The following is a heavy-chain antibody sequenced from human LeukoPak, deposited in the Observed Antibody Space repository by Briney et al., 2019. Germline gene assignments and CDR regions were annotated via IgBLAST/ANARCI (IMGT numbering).Heavy chain of an antibody. CDR2: ISGSGGST. CDR1: GLTFSSYA. D-gene: IGHD6-19*01. CDR3: AKGIMHSGWYLDY. Sequence: GGSLRLSCAASGLTFSSYAMSRVRQAPGKGLEWVSAISGSGGSTYYADSVKGRFTISRDNSKNTLYLQMNSLRAEDTAVYYCAKGIMHSGWYLDYWGQGTLVTVSS. J-gene: IGHJ4*02. V-gene: IGHV3-23*01.